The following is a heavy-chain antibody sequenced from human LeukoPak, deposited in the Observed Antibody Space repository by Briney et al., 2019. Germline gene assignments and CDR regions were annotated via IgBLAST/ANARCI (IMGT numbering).Heavy chain of an antibody. CDR3: ARALDYYDSSGDAFDI. CDR2: ILPDGSQK. Sequence: GGSLRLSCVASDFTFDFYWMTWVRQAPGKGLEWLADILPDGSQKYYVDSVKGRFTISRDNPKNSLYLQINNLRAEDTAVYYCARALDYYDSSGDAFDIWGQGTMVTVSS. CDR1: DFTFDFYW. V-gene: IGHV3-7*01. J-gene: IGHJ3*02. D-gene: IGHD3-22*01.